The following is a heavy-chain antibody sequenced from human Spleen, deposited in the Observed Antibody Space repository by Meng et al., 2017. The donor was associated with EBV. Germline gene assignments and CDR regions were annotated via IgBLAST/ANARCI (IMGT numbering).Heavy chain of an antibody. Sequence: QESGPGPANAAGTVSLTCVGSGGAISSRNWWSWVRQPPGKGLEWIGEIYHSGSTNYNPSLKSRVTISVDKSKNQFSLKLSSVTAADTAVYYCARDGSGSGTDFDYWGQGTLVTVSS. J-gene: IGHJ4*02. D-gene: IGHD1-1*01. V-gene: IGHV4-4*02. CDR1: GGAISSRNW. CDR3: ARDGSGSGTDFDY. CDR2: IYHSGST.